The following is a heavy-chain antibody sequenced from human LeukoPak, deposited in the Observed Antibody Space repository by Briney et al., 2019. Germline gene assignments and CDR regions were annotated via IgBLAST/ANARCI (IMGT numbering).Heavy chain of an antibody. V-gene: IGHV4-61*01. CDR2: IYYSGST. Sequence: SETLSLTCTVSGGSVSSGSYYWSWIRQPPGKGLEWIGHIYYSGSTNYNPSLKSRVTISVDTSRNQFSLKLSSVTAADTAVYYCATHYSSSWYYFDYWGQGTPVTVSS. CDR1: GGSVSSGSYY. CDR3: ATHYSSSWYYFDY. J-gene: IGHJ4*02. D-gene: IGHD6-13*01.